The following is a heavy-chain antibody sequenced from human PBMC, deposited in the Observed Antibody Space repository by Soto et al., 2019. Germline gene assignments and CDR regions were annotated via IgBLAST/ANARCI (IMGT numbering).Heavy chain of an antibody. Sequence: SVKVSCKASGGTFSSYAISWVRQAPGQGLEWMGGIIPIFGTANYAQKFQGRVTITADESTSTAYMELSSLRSEDTAVYYCARDRVEMATTRSHYYYHGMDVWGQGTTVTVSS. J-gene: IGHJ6*02. CDR3: ARDRVEMATTRSHYYYHGMDV. D-gene: IGHD5-12*01. CDR2: IIPIFGTA. V-gene: IGHV1-69*13. CDR1: GGTFSSYA.